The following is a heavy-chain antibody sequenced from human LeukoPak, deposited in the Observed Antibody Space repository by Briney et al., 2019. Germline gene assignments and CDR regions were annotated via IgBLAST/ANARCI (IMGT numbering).Heavy chain of an antibody. CDR3: ARQPRTWELRIDY. V-gene: IGHV5-51*01. D-gene: IGHD1-26*01. J-gene: IGHJ4*02. CDR2: IYPGDSDT. Sequence: RGESLKISWKGSGYSFTSYWIGWVRQMPGKGLGWRGIIYPGDSDTRYSPPFQGQVTISADKSISTAYLKWSSLKASDTAMYYCARQPRTWELRIDYWGQGTLVTVSS. CDR1: GYSFTSYW.